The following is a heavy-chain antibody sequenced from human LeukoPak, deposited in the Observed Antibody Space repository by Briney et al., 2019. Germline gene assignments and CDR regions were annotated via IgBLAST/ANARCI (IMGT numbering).Heavy chain of an antibody. CDR1: GFTFSSYS. D-gene: IGHD3-10*01. J-gene: IGHJ4*02. Sequence: PGGSLRLSCAASGFTFSSYSMSWVRQAPGKGLVWVPRINSDGSSTSYADSVKGRFTISRDNAKNTLYLQMNSLRAEDTAVYYCARVAPSWFGENDYWGQGTLVTVSS. CDR3: ARVAPSWFGENDY. CDR2: INSDGSST. V-gene: IGHV3-74*01.